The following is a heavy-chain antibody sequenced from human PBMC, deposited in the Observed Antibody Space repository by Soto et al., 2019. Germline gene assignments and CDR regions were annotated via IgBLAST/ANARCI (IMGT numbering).Heavy chain of an antibody. CDR1: GFTFSNYA. Sequence: PGGSLRLSCAASGFTFSNYAMSWVRQAPGEGLEWVSGISGSGGSTYYADSVKGRFTISRDNSKNTLNLQMNSPRAEDTAVHYLANQPYYDLGSRYNYAMDVWGQGTTVTVSS. V-gene: IGHV3-23*01. J-gene: IGHJ6*02. CDR2: ISGSGGST. CDR3: ANQPYYDLGSRYNYAMDV. D-gene: IGHD3-3*01.